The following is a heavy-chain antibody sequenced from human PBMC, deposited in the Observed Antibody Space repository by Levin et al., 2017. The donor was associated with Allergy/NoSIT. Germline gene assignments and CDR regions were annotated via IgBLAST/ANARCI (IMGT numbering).Heavy chain of an antibody. V-gene: IGHV2-5*02. Sequence: SGPTLVKPTQTLTLTCTFSGFSLSTSGVGVGWIRQPPGKALEWLALIYWDDDKRYSPSLKSRLTITKDTSKNQVVLTMTNMDPVDTATYYCAHFTPGAAGTFNFDYWGQGTLVTVSS. D-gene: IGHD3-10*01. CDR1: GFSLSTSGVG. J-gene: IGHJ4*02. CDR3: AHFTPGAAGTFNFDY. CDR2: IYWDDDK.